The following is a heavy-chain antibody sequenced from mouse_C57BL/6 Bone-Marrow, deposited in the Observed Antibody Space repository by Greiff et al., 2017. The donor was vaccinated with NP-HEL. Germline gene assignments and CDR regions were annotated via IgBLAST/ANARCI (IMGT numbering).Heavy chain of an antibody. Sequence: QVQLQPSGAELARPGASVKLSCKASGYTFTSYGISWVKPRTGQGLSWIGEIYPRSGSTYYNEKFKGKAKLTADKSSSTEYMELRSLTSEDSAVYFCARVGATDFDYWGQGTTLTVSS. CDR2: IYPRSGST. CDR3: ARVGATDFDY. CDR1: GYTFTSYG. V-gene: IGHV1-81*01. J-gene: IGHJ2*01.